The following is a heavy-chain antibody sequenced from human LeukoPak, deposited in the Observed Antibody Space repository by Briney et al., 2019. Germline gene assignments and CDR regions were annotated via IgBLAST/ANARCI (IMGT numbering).Heavy chain of an antibody. CDR2: IYYSGTT. Sequence: SETLSLTCTVSGGSISSTSYYWGWICQPPGKGLEWIGTIYYSGTTYYNPSLKSRVTISVDTSKNQFSLRLSSVTAADTAVYYCARKFCTSTSCDRGFFDYWGQGTLVTVSS. CDR1: GGSISSTSYY. D-gene: IGHD2-2*02. CDR3: ARKFCTSTSCDRGFFDY. V-gene: IGHV4-39*01. J-gene: IGHJ4*02.